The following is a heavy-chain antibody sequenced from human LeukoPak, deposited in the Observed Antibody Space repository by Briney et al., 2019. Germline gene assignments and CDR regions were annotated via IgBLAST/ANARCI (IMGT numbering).Heavy chain of an antibody. D-gene: IGHD3-3*01. CDR2: IKQDGSEK. Sequence: GGSLRLSCAASGFTFSSYWMIWVRQAPGKGLEGVANIKQDGSEKYYVDSVKGRFTISRDNAKNSLYLQMNSLRAEDTAVYYCAREGRKYDFWSAYSMYYFDYWDQGTLVTVSS. V-gene: IGHV3-7*01. CDR3: AREGRKYDFWSAYSMYYFDY. CDR1: GFTFSSYW. J-gene: IGHJ4*02.